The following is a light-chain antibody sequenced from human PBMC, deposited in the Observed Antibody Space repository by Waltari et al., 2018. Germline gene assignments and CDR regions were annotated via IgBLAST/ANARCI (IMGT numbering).Light chain of an antibody. CDR1: QNISSW. V-gene: IGKV1-5*03. CDR2: KAS. J-gene: IGKJ2*01. CDR3: LEYTAYSHT. Sequence: DIQMTQSPSTLSASGGDRLTITCRASQNISSWLAWYQQKPGKAPKLLIYKASNLESGVPSRFSGTGSATEFTLTISSLQPDDFAAYYCLEYTAYSHTFGQGTKLDIK.